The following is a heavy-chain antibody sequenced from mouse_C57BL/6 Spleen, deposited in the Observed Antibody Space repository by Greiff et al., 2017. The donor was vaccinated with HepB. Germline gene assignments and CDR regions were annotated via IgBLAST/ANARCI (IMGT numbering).Heavy chain of an antibody. CDR2: IDPENGDT. D-gene: IGHD2-12*01. V-gene: IGHV14-4*01. Sequence: VQLQQSGAELVRPGASVKLSCTASGFNIKDDYMHWVKQRPEQGLEWIGWIDPENGDTEYASKFQGKATITADTSSNTAYLQLSSLTSEDTAVYYCTPRYSYGYFDVWGTGTTVTVSA. CDR1: GFNIKDDY. CDR3: TPRYSYGYFDV. J-gene: IGHJ1*03.